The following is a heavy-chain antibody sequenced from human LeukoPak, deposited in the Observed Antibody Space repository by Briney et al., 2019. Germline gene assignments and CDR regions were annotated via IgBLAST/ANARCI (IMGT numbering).Heavy chain of an antibody. V-gene: IGHV3-33*01. CDR2: IWYDGSNK. J-gene: IGHJ4*02. CDR1: GFTFSSYD. CDR3: ASDRSGTFDY. D-gene: IGHD2-15*01. Sequence: GGSLRLSCAASGFTFSSYDMHWVRQAPGKGLEWVALIWYDGSNKYYADSVKGRFTISRDNSRNTLYLQMNSLRAEDTAVYYCASDRSGTFDYWGQGTLVTVSS.